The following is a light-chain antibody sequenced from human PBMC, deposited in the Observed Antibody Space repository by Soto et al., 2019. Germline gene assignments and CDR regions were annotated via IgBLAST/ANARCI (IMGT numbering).Light chain of an antibody. CDR3: QQYYKWRHHT. V-gene: IGKV3-15*01. CDR2: AAS. J-gene: IGKJ2*01. CDR1: QSVVTN. Sequence: EIVMTQSPATLSVSLGESATLSCRASQSVVTNLAWYQQTPGQAPRLLIYAASTRATGIPARFSGSGSGTEFILTISSLQSEDFAVYYCQQYYKWRHHTFGQGTKLEIK.